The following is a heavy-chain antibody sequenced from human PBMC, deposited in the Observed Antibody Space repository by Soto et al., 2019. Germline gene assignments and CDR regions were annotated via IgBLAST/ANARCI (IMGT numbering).Heavy chain of an antibody. CDR2: INHSGST. J-gene: IGHJ3*02. Sequence: SETLSLTCAVYGGSFSGYYWSWIRQPPGKGLEWIGEINHSGSTNYNPSLKSRVTVSVDTSKNQFSLKLSSVTAADTAVYYCARRRGYYGSGKPNFFDIWGQGTMVTVS. CDR1: GGSFSGYY. V-gene: IGHV4-34*01. D-gene: IGHD3-10*01. CDR3: ARRRGYYGSGKPNFFDI.